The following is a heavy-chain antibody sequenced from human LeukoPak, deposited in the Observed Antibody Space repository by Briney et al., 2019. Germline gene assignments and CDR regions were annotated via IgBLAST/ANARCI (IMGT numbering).Heavy chain of an antibody. Sequence: GGSLRLSCAASGFTVSSNYMSWVRQAPGKGLEWVSVIYSGGSTYYAGSVKGRFTISRDNSKNTLYLQLNNVRPEDTAVYHCLKGGWATIGPPKDWGPGTLVTVSS. V-gene: IGHV3-66*01. CDR2: IYSGGST. D-gene: IGHD5-24*01. J-gene: IGHJ4*02. CDR3: LKGGWATIGPPKD. CDR1: GFTVSSNY.